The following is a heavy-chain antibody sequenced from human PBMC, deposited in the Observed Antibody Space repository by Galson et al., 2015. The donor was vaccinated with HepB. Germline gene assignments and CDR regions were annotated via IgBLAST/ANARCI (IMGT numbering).Heavy chain of an antibody. Sequence: NWVRQATGQGLEWMGWMNPNSGNTGYAQKFQGRVTMTRNTSIGTAYMELSSLRSEDTAVYYCARGPTMYYYGSGSYYANYYYYYGMDVWGQGTTVTVSS. V-gene: IGHV1-8*01. J-gene: IGHJ6*02. CDR2: MNPNSGNT. D-gene: IGHD3-10*01. CDR3: ARGPTMYYYGSGSYYANYYYYYGMDV.